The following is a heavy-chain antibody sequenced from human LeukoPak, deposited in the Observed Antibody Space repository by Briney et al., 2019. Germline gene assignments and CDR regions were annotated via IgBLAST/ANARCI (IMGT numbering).Heavy chain of an antibody. Sequence: GGSLRLSCAASGFTFSTYAMSWVRQAPGKGLEWVSAISGSGISTYYADSVKGRFTISRDNSKNTLYLQMNSLRAEDTAMYYCARARSGYSYILDYWGQGALVTVSS. CDR3: ARARSGYSYILDY. J-gene: IGHJ4*02. CDR2: ISGSGIST. D-gene: IGHD5-18*01. CDR1: GFTFSTYA. V-gene: IGHV3-23*01.